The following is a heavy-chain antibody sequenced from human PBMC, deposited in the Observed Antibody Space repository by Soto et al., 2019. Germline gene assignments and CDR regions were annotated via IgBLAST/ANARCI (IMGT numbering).Heavy chain of an antibody. D-gene: IGHD4-17*01. CDR3: ASSPAETTVTARFDY. CDR2: IYHSGST. J-gene: IGHJ4*02. CDR1: GGSISSGGYS. Sequence: SETLSLTCAVSGGSISSGGYSWSWIRQPPGKGLEWIGYIYHSGSTYYNPSLKSRVTISVDRSKNQFSLKLSSVTAADTAVYYCASSPAETTVTARFDYWGQGTLVTVSS. V-gene: IGHV4-30-2*01.